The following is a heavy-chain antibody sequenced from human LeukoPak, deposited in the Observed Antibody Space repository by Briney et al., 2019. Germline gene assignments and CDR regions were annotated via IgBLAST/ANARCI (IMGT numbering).Heavy chain of an antibody. Sequence: ASVKVSCKASGYTFIGYYMHWVRQAPGQGLEWMGWINPNSGGTNYAQKFQGRVTMTRDTSISTAYMELSRLRSDDTAVYYCASSSSYRSRVDYWGQGTLVAVSS. CDR1: GYTFIGYY. D-gene: IGHD3-16*02. CDR3: ASSSSYRSRVDY. J-gene: IGHJ4*02. CDR2: INPNSGGT. V-gene: IGHV1-2*02.